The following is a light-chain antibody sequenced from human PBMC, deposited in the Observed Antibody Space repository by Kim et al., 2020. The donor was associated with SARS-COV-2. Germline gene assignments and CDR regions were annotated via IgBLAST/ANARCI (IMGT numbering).Light chain of an antibody. CDR3: MQALQTPLT. CDR1: QSLLHSNGYNY. CDR2: LGS. V-gene: IGKV2-28*01. Sequence: PASMSWRSSQSLLHSNGYNYLDWYLQKPGQSPQLLIYLGSNRASGVPDRFSGSGSGTDFTLKISRVEAEDVGVYYCMQALQTPLTFGGGTKVDIK. J-gene: IGKJ4*01.